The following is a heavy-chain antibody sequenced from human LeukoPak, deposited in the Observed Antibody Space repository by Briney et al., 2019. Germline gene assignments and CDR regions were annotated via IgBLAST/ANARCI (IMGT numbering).Heavy chain of an antibody. Sequence: GRSLRLSCAASGFTFSSYAMHWVRQAPGKGLEWVAVISYDGSNKYYADSVKGRFTISRDNSKNTLYLQMNSLRAEDTAVYYCARSEDDSSGYYDYWGQGTWSPSPQ. CDR3: ARSEDDSSGYYDY. J-gene: IGHJ4*02. V-gene: IGHV3-30*01. D-gene: IGHD3-22*01. CDR2: ISYDGSNK. CDR1: GFTFSSYA.